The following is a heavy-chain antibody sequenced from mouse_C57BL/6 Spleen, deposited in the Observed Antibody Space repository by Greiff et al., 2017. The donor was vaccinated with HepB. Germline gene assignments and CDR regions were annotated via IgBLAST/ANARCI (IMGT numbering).Heavy chain of an antibody. J-gene: IGHJ4*01. D-gene: IGHD1-1*01. CDR2: IYPGGGYT. Sequence: QVHVKQSGAELVRPGTSVKMSCKASGYTFTNYWIGWAKQRPGHGLEWIGDIYPGGGYTNYNEKFKGKATLTADKSSSTAYMQFSSLTSEDSAIYYGARSDYYGSSNYYAMDYWGQGTSVTVSS. V-gene: IGHV1-63*01. CDR1: GYTFTNYW. CDR3: ARSDYYGSSNYYAMDY.